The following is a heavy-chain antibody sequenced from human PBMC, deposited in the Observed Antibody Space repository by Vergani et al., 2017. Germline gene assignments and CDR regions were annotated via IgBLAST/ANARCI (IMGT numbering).Heavy chain of an antibody. Sequence: QVHLVESGGGVVQPGRSLRLSCVVSGFTSSYYGMHWVRQAPGKGLEWVAVISYDGTQKYYADSVKGRFTISRDNSKSTLYLQMNSLRTEDTAVYYCAKGNDRYGMDVWGQGTTVTVSS. CDR3: AKGNDRYGMDV. V-gene: IGHV3-30*18. CDR2: ISYDGTQK. J-gene: IGHJ6*02. CDR1: GFTSSYYG. D-gene: IGHD2-8*01.